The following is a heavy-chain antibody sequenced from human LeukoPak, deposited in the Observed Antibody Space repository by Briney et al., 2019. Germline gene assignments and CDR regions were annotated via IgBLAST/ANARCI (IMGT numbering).Heavy chain of an antibody. Sequence: ASVKVSCKVSGYTLTELSMHWVRQAPGQRLEWMGWINAGNGNTKYSQKFQGRVTITRDTSASTAYMELSSLRSEDTAVYYCARTGLNYYDSSGYSNAFDIWGQGTMVTVPS. CDR1: GYTLTELS. D-gene: IGHD3-22*01. V-gene: IGHV1-3*01. J-gene: IGHJ3*02. CDR2: INAGNGNT. CDR3: ARTGLNYYDSSGYSNAFDI.